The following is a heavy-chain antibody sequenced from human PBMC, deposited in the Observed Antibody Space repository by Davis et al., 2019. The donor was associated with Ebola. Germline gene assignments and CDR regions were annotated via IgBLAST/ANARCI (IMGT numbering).Heavy chain of an antibody. Sequence: AASVKVSCKASGYTFTGYYMHWVRQAPGQGLEWMGWINPNSGGTNYAQKFQGWVTMTRDTSISTAYMELSRLRSDDTAVYYCALDSGSYGVDYWGQGTLVTVSS. CDR1: GYTFTGYY. D-gene: IGHD1-26*01. CDR2: INPNSGGT. CDR3: ALDSGSYGVDY. V-gene: IGHV1-2*04. J-gene: IGHJ4*02.